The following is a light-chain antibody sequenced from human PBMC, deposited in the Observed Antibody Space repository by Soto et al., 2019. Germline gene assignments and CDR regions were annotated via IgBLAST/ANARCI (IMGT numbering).Light chain of an antibody. Sequence: DIQMTQSPSTLSPSVGVRVTITCRASRSISDWLAWYQQKPGKAPKLLIFDASSLKSGVPSRFSGSGSGTEFTLTISRLQPDDVATYYCLQYSSHSWTFGQGTKVEIK. V-gene: IGKV1-5*01. CDR3: LQYSSHSWT. J-gene: IGKJ1*01. CDR1: RSISDW. CDR2: DAS.